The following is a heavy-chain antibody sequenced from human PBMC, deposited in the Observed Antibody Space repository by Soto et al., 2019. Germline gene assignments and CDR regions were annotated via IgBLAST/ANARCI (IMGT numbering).Heavy chain of an antibody. J-gene: IGHJ3*02. D-gene: IGHD3-16*01. CDR1: GFAFSSYV. V-gene: IGHV3-21*06. Sequence: PGGSLRLSCAASGFAFSSYVMNWVRQAPGKGLEWVSSISGSSGHILYADSVRGRFTISRDNAENSLHLEMNNLRADDTAVYYCASPKGGAFDIWGRGTMVTVSS. CDR3: ASPKGGAFDI. CDR2: ISGSSGHI.